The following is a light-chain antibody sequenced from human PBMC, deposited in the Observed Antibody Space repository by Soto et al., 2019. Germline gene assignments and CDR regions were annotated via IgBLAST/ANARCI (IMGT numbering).Light chain of an antibody. CDR2: GAS. V-gene: IGKV3-15*01. CDR3: QQYGSSGT. Sequence: VMTHSPDTLSVSPGERATLSCRTSQSVSNNLAWYQQKPGQAPRVLIYGASTRATGIPARFSGSGSGTDFTLTISRLEPEDFAVYYCQQYGSSGTFGQGTKVDIK. J-gene: IGKJ1*01. CDR1: QSVSNN.